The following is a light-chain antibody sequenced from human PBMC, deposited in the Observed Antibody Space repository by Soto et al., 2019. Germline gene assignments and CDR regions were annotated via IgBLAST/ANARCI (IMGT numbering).Light chain of an antibody. V-gene: IGKV1-5*03. CDR1: QSVSTW. J-gene: IGKJ1*01. CDR2: KAS. Sequence: DIHMTQSPSTLSASLGDRVTITCRASQSVSTWSAWYQQKPGKAPKLLIYKASNLESGVPSRFTGSGSGTEFTLTISSLQPDDFATYYCQQYNSWTFGQGTKVDI. CDR3: QQYNSWT.